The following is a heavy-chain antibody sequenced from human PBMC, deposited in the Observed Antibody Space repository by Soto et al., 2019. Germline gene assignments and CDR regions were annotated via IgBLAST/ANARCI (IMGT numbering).Heavy chain of an antibody. J-gene: IGHJ4*02. V-gene: IGHV1-3*01. D-gene: IGHD5-12*01. Sequence: ASVKVSCKASGYTFTSYAMHWVRQAPGQRLEWMGWINAGNGNTKYSQKLQGRVTITRDTSASTVYMELSSLTSEDTALYYCARGQGNSGYDPLDFWGLGTLVTVSS. CDR3: ARGQGNSGYDPLDF. CDR1: GYTFTSYA. CDR2: INAGNGNT.